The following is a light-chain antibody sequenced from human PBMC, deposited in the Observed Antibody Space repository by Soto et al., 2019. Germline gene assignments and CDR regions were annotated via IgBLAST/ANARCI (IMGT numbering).Light chain of an antibody. CDR3: QSADISGPYV. V-gene: IGLV3-25*03. CDR1: ALAKQY. J-gene: IGLJ1*01. Sequence: SYELTQPPSVSVSPGQTASITCSGDALAKQYAYWYQQKAVHAPILVIYKDTERPSVIPERFSGSSSGTTVTLTISGVQAEDEADYYCQSADISGPYVFGIGTKLTVL. CDR2: KDT.